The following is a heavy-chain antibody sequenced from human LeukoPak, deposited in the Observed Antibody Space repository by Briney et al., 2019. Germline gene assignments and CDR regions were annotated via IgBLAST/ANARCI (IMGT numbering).Heavy chain of an antibody. J-gene: IGHJ1*01. CDR2: INPSGGST. D-gene: IGHD6-13*01. Sequence: ASVKVSCKASGYTFTSYYMHWVRQAPGQGLERMGIINPSGGSTSYAQKFQGRVTMTRDTSTSTVYMELSSLSSEDTAVYYCARGGGSSSSPQYFQHWGQGTLVTVSS. CDR3: ARGGGSSSSPQYFQH. CDR1: GYTFTSYY. V-gene: IGHV1-46*01.